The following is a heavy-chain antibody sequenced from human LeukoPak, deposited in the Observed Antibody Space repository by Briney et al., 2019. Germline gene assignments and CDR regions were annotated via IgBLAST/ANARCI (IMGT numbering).Heavy chain of an antibody. CDR3: AREGRYYGSGSYFDY. CDR1: GFTFSNYG. J-gene: IGHJ4*02. V-gene: IGHV3-33*01. CDR2: LWYDGSHK. D-gene: IGHD3-10*01. Sequence: GGSLRLSCAASGFTFSNYGMHWVRQAPGKGLEWVAVLWYDGSHKYYADSVKGRFNISRDNSKNMLYLQMNSLRAEDTAVYYCAREGRYYGSGSYFDYWGQGTLVTVSS.